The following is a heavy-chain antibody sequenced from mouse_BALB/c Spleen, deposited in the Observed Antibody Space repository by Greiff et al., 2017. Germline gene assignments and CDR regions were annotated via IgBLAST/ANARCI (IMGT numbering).Heavy chain of an antibody. CDR3: ARGANYRYPWDY. D-gene: IGHD2-14*01. V-gene: IGHV3-6*02. J-gene: IGHJ2*01. CDR1: GYSITSGYY. CDR2: ISYDGSN. Sequence: EVKVEESGPGLVKPSQSLSLTCSVTGYSITSGYYWNWIRQFPGNKLEWMGYISYDGSNNYNPSLKNRISITRDTSKNQFFLKLNSVTTEDTATYYCARGANYRYPWDYWGQGTTLTVSS.